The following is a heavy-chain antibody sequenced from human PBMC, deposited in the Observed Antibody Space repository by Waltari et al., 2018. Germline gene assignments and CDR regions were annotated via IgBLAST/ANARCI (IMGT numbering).Heavy chain of an antibody. CDR2: IYYSGST. J-gene: IGHJ5*02. CDR1: GGSISSYY. V-gene: IGHV4-59*01. D-gene: IGHD3-22*01. Sequence: QVQLQESGPGLVKPSETLSLTCTVSGGSISSYYWSWIRQPPGKGLEWIGYIYYSGSTNYNPSLKRRVTISVDTSKNQFSLQLSSLTAADTAVYYCARDTTPYSSGYGGFDPWGQGTLFAVSS. CDR3: ARDTTPYSSGYGGFDP.